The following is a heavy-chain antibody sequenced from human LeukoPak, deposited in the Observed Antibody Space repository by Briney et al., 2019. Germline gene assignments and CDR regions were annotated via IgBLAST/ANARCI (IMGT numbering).Heavy chain of an antibody. CDR3: ARGRKAWFDP. V-gene: IGHV4-34*01. J-gene: IGHJ5*02. CDR2: INHSGST. Sequence: SETLSLTCAVYGGSFSGYYWSWIRQPPGKGLEWIGEINHSGSTNYNPSLKSRVTISVDTSKNRFSLKLSSVTAADTAVYYCARGRKAWFDPWGQGTLVTVSS. CDR1: GGSFSGYY. D-gene: IGHD1-14*01.